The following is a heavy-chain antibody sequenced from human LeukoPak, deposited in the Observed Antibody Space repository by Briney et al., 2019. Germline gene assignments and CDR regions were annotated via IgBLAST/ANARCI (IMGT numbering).Heavy chain of an antibody. CDR1: GFTFSSYA. D-gene: IGHD3-10*01. CDR3: AKDKYYYGSGSSIDY. Sequence: GGSLRLSCAASGFTFSSYAMSWVRQAPGKGLEWVSVISGSGGSTYYADSVKGRFTISRDNSKNTLYLQMNSLRAEDTAVYYCAKDKYYYGSGSSIDYWGQGTLVTVSS. V-gene: IGHV3-23*01. CDR2: ISGSGGST. J-gene: IGHJ4*02.